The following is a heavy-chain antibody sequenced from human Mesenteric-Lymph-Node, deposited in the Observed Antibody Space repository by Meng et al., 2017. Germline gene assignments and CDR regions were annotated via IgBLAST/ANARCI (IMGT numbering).Heavy chain of an antibody. CDR1: VGAFSDYS. CDR2: INHSGSA. D-gene: IGHD3-22*01. V-gene: IGHV4-34*01. J-gene: IGHJ4*02. Sequence: QRWGAGRLEPSETPLLTGRVYVGAFSDYSWGWSPQPPGKGLEWSGEINHSGSANYSPSLKSRVTISVDTSKNQFSLKLRSVTAADTAVYYCARVFDSSGYSLMLAYWGQGTLVTAPQ. CDR3: ARVFDSSGYSLMLAY.